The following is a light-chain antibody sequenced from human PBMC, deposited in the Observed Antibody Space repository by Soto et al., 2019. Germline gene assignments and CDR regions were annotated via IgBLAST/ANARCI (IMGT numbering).Light chain of an antibody. Sequence: DIQMTQSPSTLSASVGDRVTITCRASQSISSWLAWYQQKPGKAPKLLIYKAFSLESGVPSRFSGSGSGTEYTLTISSLQPDDFATYYGQQYNSYSTFGQGTKVDI. J-gene: IGKJ1*01. CDR3: QQYNSYST. CDR1: QSISSW. V-gene: IGKV1-5*03. CDR2: KAF.